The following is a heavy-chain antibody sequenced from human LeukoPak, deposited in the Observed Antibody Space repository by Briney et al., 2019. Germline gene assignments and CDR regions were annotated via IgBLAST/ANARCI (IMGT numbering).Heavy chain of an antibody. D-gene: IGHD1-26*01. Sequence: GASVKVSCKASGYTFPSYFMHWVRQAPGQGLEWMGIINPTGGSTTYAQKFQGRVTMTRDTSTSTVYMELSSLRSDDTAVYYCARGQSGSYYLSYYYGMDVWGQGTTVTVSS. CDR2: INPTGGST. CDR3: ARGQSGSYYLSYYYGMDV. CDR1: GYTFPSYF. J-gene: IGHJ6*02. V-gene: IGHV1-46*01.